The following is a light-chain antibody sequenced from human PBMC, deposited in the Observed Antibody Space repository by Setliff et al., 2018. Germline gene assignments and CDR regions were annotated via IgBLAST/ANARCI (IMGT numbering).Light chain of an antibody. Sequence: QSALTQPASVSGSPGQSITISCTGTSSDIGSYNLVSWYQQHTGKAPKLIIYDVSKRPSGVSNRFSGSKSGNTASLTISGLQAEDEADYYCCSYAGISTFGPYVLGTGTKVTVL. CDR3: CSYAGISTFGPYV. CDR1: SSDIGSYNL. J-gene: IGLJ1*01. V-gene: IGLV2-23*02. CDR2: DVS.